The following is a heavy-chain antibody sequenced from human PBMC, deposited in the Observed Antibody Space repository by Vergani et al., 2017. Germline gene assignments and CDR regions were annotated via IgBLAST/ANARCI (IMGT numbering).Heavy chain of an antibody. Sequence: QVQLVQSGAEVKKPGSSVKVSCKASGGTFSSYAISWVRQAPGQGLEWMGGIIPIFGTANYAQKFQGRVTITADESTSTAYMELSSLRSEDTAVYYCARGDSXSLLWDYYYYMDVWGKGTTVTVSS. D-gene: IGHD6-6*01. J-gene: IGHJ6*03. V-gene: IGHV1-69*01. CDR3: ARGDSXSLLWDYYYYMDV. CDR2: IIPIFGTA. CDR1: GGTFSSYA.